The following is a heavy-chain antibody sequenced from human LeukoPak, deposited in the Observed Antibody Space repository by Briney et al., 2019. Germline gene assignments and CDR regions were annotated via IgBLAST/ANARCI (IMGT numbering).Heavy chain of an antibody. CDR1: GFTFSSNY. J-gene: IGHJ3*02. CDR2: IARGGSG. Sequence: GGSLRLSCAASGFTFSSNYMSWVRQAPGKGLEWVSYIARGGSGSYIDSVKGRFIISRDNAKNLLYLQMNSLRDEDTAVYYCARDERYAFHIWGQGTLVTVSS. CDR3: ARDERYAFHI. V-gene: IGHV3-48*02.